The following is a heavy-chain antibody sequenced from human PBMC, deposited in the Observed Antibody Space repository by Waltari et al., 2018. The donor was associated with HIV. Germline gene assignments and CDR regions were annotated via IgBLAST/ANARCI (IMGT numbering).Heavy chain of an antibody. Sequence: QVQLVQSGAEVKKPGASVKVSCKASGYTFTSHYMHWVRQAPGQGLEWMGISTPSGLGTNYAQKFRGRVTLTRDTSTSTDYMELTSLGSDDTAVYYCARDMAVGDYYYGMDVWGQGTTVTVSS. D-gene: IGHD6-19*01. CDR1: GYTFTSHY. CDR3: ARDMAVGDYYYGMDV. V-gene: IGHV1-46*01. J-gene: IGHJ6*02. CDR2: STPSGLGT.